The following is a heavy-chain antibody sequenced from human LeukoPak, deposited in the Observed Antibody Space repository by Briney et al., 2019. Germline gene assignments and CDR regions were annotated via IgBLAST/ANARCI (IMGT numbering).Heavy chain of an antibody. V-gene: IGHV4-34*01. CDR1: GGSFSGYY. Sequence: SETLSLTCAVNGGSFSGYYWSWIRQPPGKGLEWIGEIKHSGSTNYNPSLKSRVTISVDTSKNQFSRKLSSVTAADTAVYYCARESITGNFDYWGQGTLVTVSS. CDR2: IKHSGST. D-gene: IGHD1-20*01. J-gene: IGHJ4*02. CDR3: ARESITGNFDY.